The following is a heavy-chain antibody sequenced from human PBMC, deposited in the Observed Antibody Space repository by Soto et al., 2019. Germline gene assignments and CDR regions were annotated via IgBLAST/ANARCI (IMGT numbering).Heavy chain of an antibody. CDR1: GYTFTSYD. CDR3: ARDCEVTGTTLGYYSDVLAV. CDR2: MNPNSGNT. V-gene: IGHV1-8*01. Sequence: ASVKVSCKASGYTFTSYDINWVRQATGQGLEWMGWMNPNSGNTGYAQKFQGRVTMTRNTSISTAYMELSSLRSEDTAVYYCARDCEVTGTTLGYYSDVLAVWGKGTTVTVSS. D-gene: IGHD1-7*01. J-gene: IGHJ6*04.